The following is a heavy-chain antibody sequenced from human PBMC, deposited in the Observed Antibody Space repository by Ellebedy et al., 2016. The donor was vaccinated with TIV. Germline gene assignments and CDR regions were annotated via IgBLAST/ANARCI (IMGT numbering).Heavy chain of an antibody. V-gene: IGHV3-7*01. J-gene: IGHJ4*02. D-gene: IGHD3-10*01. Sequence: GGSLRLXXAASGFTFSSHWMTWVRQAPGKGLEWVANIKQDGTEEYYVDSVKGRFTISRDNAKNSLYLQMNSLRAEDTAVYYCARTHQTAMVRGVISPCDYWGQGTPVTVSS. CDR1: GFTFSSHW. CDR2: IKQDGTEE. CDR3: ARTHQTAMVRGVISPCDY.